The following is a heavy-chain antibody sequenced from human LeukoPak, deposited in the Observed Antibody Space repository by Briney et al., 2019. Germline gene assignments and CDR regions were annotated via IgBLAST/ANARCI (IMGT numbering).Heavy chain of an antibody. V-gene: IGHV4-34*01. Sequence: SETLSLTCTVQGGSLSGAYWTWIRQPPGKGLEWIGEINHTGSTNYNPSLKSRVTMSADTPKNQFSLNLTSVTAGDTAIYYCARGPVRLARPFDYWGQGTLVTVSS. CDR1: GGSLSGAY. J-gene: IGHJ4*02. CDR2: INHTGST. D-gene: IGHD3-9*01. CDR3: ARGPVRLARPFDY.